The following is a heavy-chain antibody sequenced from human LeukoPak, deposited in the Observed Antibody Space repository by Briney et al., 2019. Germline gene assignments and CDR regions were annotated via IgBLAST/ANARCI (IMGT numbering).Heavy chain of an antibody. V-gene: IGHV3-7*04. CDR1: GFIFSNFW. CDR3: ARGDDFSGDH. J-gene: IGHJ4*02. Sequence: GGSLRLSCAVSGFIFSNFWMSWVRQAPGRGLEWVANIHPDGNEKYHVESVKGRFTISRDNAKNSLFLQMNGLRVEDTAVYYCARGDDFSGDHWGQGTLVTVSS. D-gene: IGHD1-1*01. CDR2: IHPDGNEK.